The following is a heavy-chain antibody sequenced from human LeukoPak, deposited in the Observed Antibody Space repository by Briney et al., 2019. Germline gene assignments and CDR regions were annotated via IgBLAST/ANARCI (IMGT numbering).Heavy chain of an antibody. Sequence: GGSLRLSCAASGFTFSSYAVHWVRQAPGKGLERVAVISYDGSNKYYADSVKGRFTISRDNSKNTLYLQMNSLRAEDTAVYYCAKDPGAHYYGSGSYRRGSYFDYWGQGTLVTVSS. D-gene: IGHD3-10*01. V-gene: IGHV3-30*04. J-gene: IGHJ4*02. CDR1: GFTFSSYA. CDR3: AKDPGAHYYGSGSYRRGSYFDY. CDR2: ISYDGSNK.